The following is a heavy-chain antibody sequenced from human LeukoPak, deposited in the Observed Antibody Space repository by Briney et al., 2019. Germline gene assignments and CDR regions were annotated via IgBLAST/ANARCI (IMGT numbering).Heavy chain of an antibody. Sequence: GGSLRLSCAASGFTFSGYWMHWVRHAPGKGLVWVSRINSDGSSTSYADSVKGRFTISRDNAKNTLYLQMNSLRAEDTAVYYCARWGLGPSFDYWGQGIRVTVSS. D-gene: IGHD1-26*01. J-gene: IGHJ4*02. CDR1: GFTFSGYW. CDR2: INSDGSST. CDR3: ARWGLGPSFDY. V-gene: IGHV3-74*01.